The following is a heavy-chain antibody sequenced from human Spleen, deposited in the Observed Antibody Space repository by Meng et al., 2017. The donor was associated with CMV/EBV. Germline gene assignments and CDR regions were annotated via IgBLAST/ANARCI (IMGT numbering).Heavy chain of an antibody. CDR1: GGSFRCYY. CDR3: ARVGAG. V-gene: IGHV4-34*01. CDR2: INHSGST. D-gene: IGHD1-26*01. Sequence: SEHLSPSCAVSGGSFRCYYWSWLRQPPGKGLEWIGEINHSGSTNYNPSLKSRVTISVDTSKNQFSLKLSSVTAADTAVYYCARVGAGWGQGTLVTVSS. J-gene: IGHJ4*02.